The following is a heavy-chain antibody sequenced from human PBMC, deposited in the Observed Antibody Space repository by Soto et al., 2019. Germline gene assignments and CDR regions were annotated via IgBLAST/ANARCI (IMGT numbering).Heavy chain of an antibody. J-gene: IGHJ6*02. D-gene: IGHD1-1*01. Sequence: SVKVSCKFSGGTFSSHSINWVRQAPGQGLEWMGGIIPIFGPANFAKKFQGRVTITADESTTTAYMELSSLTSEDTAVYYCATGSFTSTGGRIGYHYNAMDVWGQGTTVTVSS. CDR3: ATGSFTSTGGRIGYHYNAMDV. CDR1: GGTFSSHS. CDR2: IIPIFGPA. V-gene: IGHV1-69*13.